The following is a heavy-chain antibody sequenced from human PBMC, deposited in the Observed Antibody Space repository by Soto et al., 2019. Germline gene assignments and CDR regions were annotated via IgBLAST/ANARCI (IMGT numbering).Heavy chain of an antibody. CDR3: ARGTPFYNWFDP. V-gene: IGHV1-8*01. J-gene: IGHJ5*02. CDR2: MNPNSGNT. CDR1: GYTFTSYD. D-gene: IGHD2-15*01. Sequence: ASVKVSCKASGYTFTSYDINWVRQATGQGLEWMGWMNPNSGNTGYAQKFQGRVTMTRNTSISTAYMELSSLRSEDTAVYYCARGTPFYNWFDPWGQGTLVTVSS.